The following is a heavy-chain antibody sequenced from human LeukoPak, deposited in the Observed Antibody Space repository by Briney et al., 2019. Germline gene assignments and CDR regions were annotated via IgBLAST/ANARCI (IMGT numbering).Heavy chain of an antibody. CDR1: GFTLSDYY. CDR2: ITSSGSYT. J-gene: IGHJ4*02. CDR3: ARGAYYFDY. V-gene: IGHV3-11*05. Sequence: GGSLRLSCAASGFTLSDYYMSWIRQAPGKGLEWVSYITSSGSYTNYADSVKGRFTISRDNANNSLFLQMNSPRAEDTAVYYCARGAYYFDYWGQGTLVTVSS.